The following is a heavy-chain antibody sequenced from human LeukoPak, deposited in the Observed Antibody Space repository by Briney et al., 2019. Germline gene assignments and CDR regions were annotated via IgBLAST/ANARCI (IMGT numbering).Heavy chain of an antibody. J-gene: IGHJ5*02. CDR1: GYTFTSYG. CDR2: ISAYNGNT. D-gene: IGHD6-6*01. Sequence: ASVKVSCKASGYTFTSYGISWVRQAPGQGLEWMGWISAYNGNTNYAQKFQGRVTMTRDTSISTAYMELSRLRSDDTAVYYCARAWGSSWFDPWGQGTLVTVSS. CDR3: ARAWGSSWFDP. V-gene: IGHV1-18*01.